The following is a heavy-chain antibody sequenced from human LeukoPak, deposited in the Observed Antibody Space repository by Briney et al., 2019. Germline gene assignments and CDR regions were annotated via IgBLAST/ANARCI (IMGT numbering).Heavy chain of an antibody. CDR3: AKDEATSGGGLAS. V-gene: IGHV3-53*01. CDR1: GLTVSGTH. D-gene: IGHD3-16*01. CDR2: MYTSGTT. J-gene: IGHJ4*02. Sequence: GGSLRLSCAASGLTVSGTHMSWVRQAPGKGLEWVSAMYTSGTTYYADSVTGRFTISRDNSKNTLYLHMNSLRAEDTAVYYCAKDEATSGGGLASWGQGTLVSVSS.